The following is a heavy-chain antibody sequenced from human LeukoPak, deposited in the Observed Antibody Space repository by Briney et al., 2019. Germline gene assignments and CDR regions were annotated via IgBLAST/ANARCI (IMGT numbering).Heavy chain of an antibody. V-gene: IGHV1-18*01. Sequence: ASVKVSCKASGYTFTSYGISWVRQAPGQGLEWMGWISAYNGNTNYAQKLQGRVTMTTDTSTSTAYMELRSLRSDDTAVYYCARVAQWGSGSYYGDDDYWGQGTLVTVSP. D-gene: IGHD1-26*01. CDR1: GYTFTSYG. CDR2: ISAYNGNT. J-gene: IGHJ4*02. CDR3: ARVAQWGSGSYYGDDDY.